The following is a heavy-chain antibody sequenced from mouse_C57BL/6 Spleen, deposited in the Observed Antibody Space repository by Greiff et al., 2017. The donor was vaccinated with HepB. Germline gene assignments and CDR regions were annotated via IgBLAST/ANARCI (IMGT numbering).Heavy chain of an antibody. Sequence: QVQLQQPGTELLKPGASVKLSCKASGYTFTSYWMHWVKQRPGQGLEWIGNINPSNGGTNYNEKFKSKATLTVDKYSSTAYMQLSSLTSEDSAVYYGARPLNWDVGGAMDYWGQGTSVTVSS. D-gene: IGHD4-1*01. V-gene: IGHV1-53*01. J-gene: IGHJ4*01. CDR2: INPSNGGT. CDR1: GYTFTSYW. CDR3: ARPLNWDVGGAMDY.